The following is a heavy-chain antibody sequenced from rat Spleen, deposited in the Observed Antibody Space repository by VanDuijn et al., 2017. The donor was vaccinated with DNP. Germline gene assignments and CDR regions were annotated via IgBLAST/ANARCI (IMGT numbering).Heavy chain of an antibody. CDR2: ITNTGGST. CDR3: TRKGYYSSPDYFDY. V-gene: IGHV5-20*01. Sequence: EVQLAESGGGLVQPGRSLKLSCAASGFTFSDYYMAWVRQAPTKGLEWVASITNTGGSTYFPDSVTCRFTISRDNAKSTLYLQMNSLRSEDTATYYCTRKGYYSSPDYFDYWGQGVMFTVSS. D-gene: IGHD1-2*01. CDR1: GFTFSDYY. J-gene: IGHJ2*01.